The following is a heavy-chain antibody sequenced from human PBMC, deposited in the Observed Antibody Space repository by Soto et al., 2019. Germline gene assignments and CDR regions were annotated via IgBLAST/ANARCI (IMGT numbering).Heavy chain of an antibody. CDR3: ARGKGMEENYYYYGMDI. Sequence: ASVKVSCKASGYTFSTYSMHWVRQAPGQSLEWMGWINGGTGQTRYSQRFQDRVTITRDTSAKTTYMDLTSLRSEDTAVYYCARGKGMEENYYYYGMDIWGQGTTVTVSS. D-gene: IGHD1-1*01. J-gene: IGHJ6*02. V-gene: IGHV1-3*01. CDR1: GYTFSTYS. CDR2: INGGTGQT.